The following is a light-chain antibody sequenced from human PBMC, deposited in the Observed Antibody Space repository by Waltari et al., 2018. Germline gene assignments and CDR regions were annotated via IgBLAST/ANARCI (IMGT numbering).Light chain of an antibody. Sequence: QSALTQPASVSGSPGQSITISCTGTSSDVGSYTLVSWYQQHPGKAPKLMIYEVSKRPSGVSNRFSGSKSGNTASLTISGLQAEDEADYYCCSYAGSSTWVVFGGGTKLTVL. J-gene: IGLJ2*01. CDR2: EVS. CDR3: CSYAGSSTWVV. V-gene: IGLV2-23*02. CDR1: SSDVGSYTL.